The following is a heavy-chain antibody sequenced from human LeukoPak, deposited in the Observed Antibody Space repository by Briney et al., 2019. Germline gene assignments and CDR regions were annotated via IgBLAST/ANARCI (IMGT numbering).Heavy chain of an antibody. CDR3: ARDSGYSSSWYPLFDY. Sequence: GGSLRVSCAASGFTFSRYSMNWVRQAPGKGMECVSYISSSSSTIYYADSVKGRFTISRDNAKNSPYLQMNSLRAEDTAVYYCARDSGYSSSWYPLFDYWGQGTLVTVSS. V-gene: IGHV3-48*04. CDR2: ISSSSSTI. CDR1: GFTFSRYS. D-gene: IGHD6-13*01. J-gene: IGHJ4*02.